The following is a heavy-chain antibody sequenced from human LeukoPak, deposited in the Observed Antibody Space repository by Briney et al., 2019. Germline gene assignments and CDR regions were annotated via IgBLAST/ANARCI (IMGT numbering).Heavy chain of an antibody. D-gene: IGHD6-19*01. CDR3: ARERSSGSYCYGMDV. J-gene: IGHJ6*02. CDR2: ISGNGGST. CDR1: GFTFSSYA. V-gene: IGHV3-23*01. Sequence: PGGSLRLSCAASGFTFSSYAMSWVRQAPGKGLEWVSAISGNGGSTYYADSVKGRFTISRDNSKNTLYLQMNSLRAEDTAVYYCARERSSGSYCYGMDVWGQGTTVTVSS.